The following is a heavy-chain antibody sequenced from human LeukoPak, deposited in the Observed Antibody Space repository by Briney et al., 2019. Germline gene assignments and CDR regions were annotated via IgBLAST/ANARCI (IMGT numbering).Heavy chain of an antibody. V-gene: IGHV4-38-2*01. CDR2: IQNSGTT. CDR3: ARWAVTGITY. D-gene: IGHD6-19*01. CDR1: DYSIRSGYY. Sequence: SETLSLTCGVSDYSIRSGYYWGWIRQPPGKGLEWIASIQNSGTTYFNPSLKSRVTISVDMSTNQFSLKLTSVTAADTAVYYCARWAVTGITYWGQGALVTVSS. J-gene: IGHJ4*02.